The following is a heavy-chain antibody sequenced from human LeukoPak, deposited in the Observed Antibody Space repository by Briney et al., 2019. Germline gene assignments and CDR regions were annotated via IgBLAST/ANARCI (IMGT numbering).Heavy chain of an antibody. CDR2: ISGSGGST. CDR1: GFTFSSYA. Sequence: GGSLRLSCAASGFTFSSYAMSWVRQAPGKGLEWVSAISGSGGSTYYADSVKGRFTISRDNSKNTLYLQMNSLRAEDTAVYYCAKDYTPRNDILTGYYKGPYFDYWGQGTLVTVSS. V-gene: IGHV3-23*01. CDR3: AKDYTPRNDILTGYYKGPYFDY. D-gene: IGHD3-9*01. J-gene: IGHJ4*02.